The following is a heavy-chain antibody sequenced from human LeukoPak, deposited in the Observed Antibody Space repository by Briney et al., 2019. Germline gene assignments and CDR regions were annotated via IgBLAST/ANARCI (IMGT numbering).Heavy chain of an antibody. V-gene: IGHV4-59*08. D-gene: IGHD5-12*01. J-gene: IGHJ3*02. Sequence: PSETLSLTCTVSGGSISSYYWSWIRQPPGKGLEWIGYIYYSGSTNYNPSLKSRVTISVDASKNQFSLKLSSVTAADTAVYYRARGVANDAFDIWGQGTMVTVSS. CDR1: GGSISSYY. CDR2: IYYSGST. CDR3: ARGVANDAFDI.